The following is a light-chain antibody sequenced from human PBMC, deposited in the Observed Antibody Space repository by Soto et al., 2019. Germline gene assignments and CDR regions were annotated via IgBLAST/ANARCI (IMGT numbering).Light chain of an antibody. J-gene: IGLJ1*01. Sequence: QSVLTQPASVSGSPGQSITISCTGTSSDLGAYNRVSWSQHHPGKAPKLLIYDVGSRPSGVSNRFSGSRSGNTASLTISGLQAEDEADYYCSSYADNTDYVFGTGTKVTVL. V-gene: IGLV2-14*01. CDR1: SSDLGAYNR. CDR3: SSYADNTDYV. CDR2: DVG.